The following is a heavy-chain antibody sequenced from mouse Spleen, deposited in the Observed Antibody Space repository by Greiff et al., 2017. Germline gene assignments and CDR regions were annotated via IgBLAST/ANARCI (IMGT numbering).Heavy chain of an antibody. CDR3: ARTAITTVVATDWYFDV. D-gene: IGHD1-1*01. CDR1: GYAFSSYW. J-gene: IGHJ1*01. Sequence: VQLQQSGAELVRPGSSVKISCKASGYAFSSYWMNWVKQRPGQGLEWIGQIYPGDGDTNYNGKFKGKATLTADKSSSTAYMQLSSLTSEDSAVYFCARTAITTVVATDWYFDVWGAGTTVTVSS. CDR2: IYPGDGDT. V-gene: IGHV1-80*01.